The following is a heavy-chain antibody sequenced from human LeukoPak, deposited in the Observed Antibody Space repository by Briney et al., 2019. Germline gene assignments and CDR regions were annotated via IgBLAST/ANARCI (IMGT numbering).Heavy chain of an antibody. Sequence: SETLSLTCTVSGGSVSSSTYYWGWIRQPPGKGLEWIGTIYYSGTTNYNPSLRSRVTISVDKSKNQFSLKLSSVTAADTAVYYCARKISAAGSRWFDPWGQGTLVTVSS. J-gene: IGHJ5*02. CDR1: GGSVSSSTYY. CDR2: IYYSGTT. D-gene: IGHD6-13*01. V-gene: IGHV4-39*07. CDR3: ARKISAAGSRWFDP.